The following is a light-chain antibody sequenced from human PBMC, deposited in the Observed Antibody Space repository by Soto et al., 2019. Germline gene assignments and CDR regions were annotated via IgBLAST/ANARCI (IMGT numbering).Light chain of an antibody. CDR1: SSDGGGYNY. V-gene: IGLV2-14*01. CDR3: GSYTSSSTYVV. J-gene: IGLJ2*01. Sequence: QSALTQPASVSGSPGQSITISCTGTSSDGGGYNYVSWYQQHPGKAPKLMIYDVSNRPSGVSNRFSGSKSGNTASLTISGLQDEDEADYYCGSYTSSSTYVVFGGGTKVTVL. CDR2: DVS.